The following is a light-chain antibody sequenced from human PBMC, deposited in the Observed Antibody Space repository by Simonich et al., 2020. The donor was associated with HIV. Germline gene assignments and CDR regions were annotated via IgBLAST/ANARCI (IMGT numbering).Light chain of an antibody. CDR3: QQYYDTPYT. J-gene: IGKJ2*01. CDR2: GAS. CDR1: RSVLYSSNKKNY. V-gene: IGKV4-1*01. Sequence: DIVMTQSPDSLAVSLGERATINCKPSRSVLYSSNKKNYLAWYQQKPGHPPNLRIYGASTRESGVPDLFSASGSGTDFTLTISSLQAEDVAIYYCQQYYDTPYTFGQGTKLEIK.